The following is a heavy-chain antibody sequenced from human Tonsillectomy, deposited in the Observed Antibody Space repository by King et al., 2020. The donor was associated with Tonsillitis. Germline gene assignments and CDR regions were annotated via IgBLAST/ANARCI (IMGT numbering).Heavy chain of an antibody. Sequence: VQLVESGGGLVQPGGSLRLSCAASGFTFSSYAMTWVRQAPGKGLEWVSAVSGSGSTTHYADSVKGRVTVSRDNSKNTLYLQMNSLRADDTAVYYCAKGRYSTSWGGPEIDYWGQGTLVTVSS. V-gene: IGHV3-23*04. CDR3: AKGRYSTSWGGPEIDY. CDR1: GFTFSSYA. J-gene: IGHJ4*02. D-gene: IGHD6-6*01. CDR2: VSGSGSTT.